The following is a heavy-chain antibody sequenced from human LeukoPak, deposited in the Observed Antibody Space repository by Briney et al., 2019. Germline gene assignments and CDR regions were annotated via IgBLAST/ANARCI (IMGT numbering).Heavy chain of an antibody. CDR2: IREDGGET. Sequence: GGSLRLSCAASGFTFSNYWMTWVRQAPGKGLEWVANIREDGGETYYVDSVKGRFTISRDNAKSSLYLQMNSLRGDDTAVYYCARDPPMTTGAQFDYWGQGILVTVSS. J-gene: IGHJ4*02. CDR1: GFTFSNYW. V-gene: IGHV3-7*01. CDR3: ARDPPMTTGAQFDY. D-gene: IGHD4-17*01.